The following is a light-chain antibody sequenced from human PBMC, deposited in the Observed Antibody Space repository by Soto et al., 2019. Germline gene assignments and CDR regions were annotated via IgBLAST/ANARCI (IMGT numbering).Light chain of an antibody. CDR3: QKYNSAPLT. Sequence: DIQMTQSPSSVSASLGDRVTITCRASQGIGVYLAWFQQKPGNVPKLLIYAASTLQSGVPSRFSGSGSGTDCPLTISSLQPEDVATYYCQKYNSAPLTFGGGTKVEIK. CDR1: QGIGVY. V-gene: IGKV1-27*01. CDR2: AAS. J-gene: IGKJ4*01.